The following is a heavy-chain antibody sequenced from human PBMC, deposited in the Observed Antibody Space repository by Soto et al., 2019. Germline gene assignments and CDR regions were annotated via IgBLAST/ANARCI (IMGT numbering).Heavy chain of an antibody. CDR1: GFTFSNYA. J-gene: IGHJ3*02. CDR3: ARKGRVEGMNPDDFDI. Sequence: EVQLVESGGGLVQPGVSLRLSCEASGFTFSNYAMSWVRQGPGKGLEWVSTVGDGGGRTYYADSVKGRFTISRDNSKNTLFLQMNSLRADDTAVYYCARKGRVEGMNPDDFDIWGQGTMVIVSS. V-gene: IGHV3-23*04. D-gene: IGHD1-26*01. CDR2: VGDGGGRT.